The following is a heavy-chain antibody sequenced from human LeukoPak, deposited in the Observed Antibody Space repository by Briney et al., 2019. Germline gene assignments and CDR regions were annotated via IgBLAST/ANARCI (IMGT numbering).Heavy chain of an antibody. Sequence: ASVKLSCKASGGTFSSYAISWVRQAPGQGLEWMGRIIPIFGTANYAQKFQGRVTITTDESTSTAYVELSSLRSEATAVYYCARDAGSALDYWGQGTLVTVSS. D-gene: IGHD1-26*01. CDR2: IIPIFGTA. J-gene: IGHJ4*02. CDR1: GGTFSSYA. V-gene: IGHV1-69*05. CDR3: ARDAGSALDY.